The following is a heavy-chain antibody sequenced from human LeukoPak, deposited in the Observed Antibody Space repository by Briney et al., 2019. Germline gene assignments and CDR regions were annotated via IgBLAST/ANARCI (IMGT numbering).Heavy chain of an antibody. V-gene: IGHV3-30-3*01. D-gene: IGHD2-21*02. CDR1: GFTFSSSA. J-gene: IGHJ4*02. Sequence: GGSLRLSCTASGFTFSSSAMHWVRQAPGKGLEWVAVISFDGSNKYYADSVKGRFTISRDNSKNTLYLQMNSLRAEDTAVYYCARRVVVTATKYFDYWGQGALVTVSS. CDR3: ARRVVVTATKYFDY. CDR2: ISFDGSNK.